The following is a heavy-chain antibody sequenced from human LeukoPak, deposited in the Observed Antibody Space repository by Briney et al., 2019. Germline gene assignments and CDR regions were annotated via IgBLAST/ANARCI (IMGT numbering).Heavy chain of an antibody. CDR1: GFTFSSYA. D-gene: IGHD6-19*01. Sequence: GGSLRLSCAASGFTFSSYAMHWVRQAPGKGLEWVAVISYDGSNKYYADSVKGRFTISRDNSKNTLYLQMNSLRAEDTAVYYCARVFIAVATYAFDIWGQGTRVTVS. V-gene: IGHV3-30-3*01. CDR2: ISYDGSNK. J-gene: IGHJ3*02. CDR3: ARVFIAVATYAFDI.